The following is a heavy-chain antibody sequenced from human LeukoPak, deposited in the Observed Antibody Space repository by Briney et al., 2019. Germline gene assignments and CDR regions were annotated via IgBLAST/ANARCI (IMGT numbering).Heavy chain of an antibody. CDR3: ARGVTTGVDAFDI. D-gene: IGHD4-17*01. V-gene: IGHV3-7*01. CDR2: IKQDGREK. CDR1: GFTFSSYW. J-gene: IGHJ3*02. Sequence: PGGSLRLSCAASGFTFSSYWMSWVRQAPGKGLEWVANIKQDGREKYYVDSVKGRFTISRDNAENSLYLQMNSLRAEDAALYYCARGVTTGVDAFDIWGQGTVVTVSS.